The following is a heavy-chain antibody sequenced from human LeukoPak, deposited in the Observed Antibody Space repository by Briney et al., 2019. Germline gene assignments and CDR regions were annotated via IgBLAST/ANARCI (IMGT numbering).Heavy chain of an antibody. CDR1: GYTFTSYG. Sequence: GASVKVSCKASGYTFTSYGISWVRQAPGQGLEWMGWINPNSGGTNYAQKFQGRVTMTRDTSISTAYMELTSLTSDDTAMYYCARGLRSDGGYWGQGTLVTVSS. V-gene: IGHV1-2*02. CDR3: ARGLRSDGGY. CDR2: INPNSGGT. J-gene: IGHJ4*02.